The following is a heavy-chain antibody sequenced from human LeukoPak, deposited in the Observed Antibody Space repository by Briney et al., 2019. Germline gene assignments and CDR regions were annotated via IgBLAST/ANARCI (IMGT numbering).Heavy chain of an antibody. CDR1: GFTFRSYE. CDR3: AELGITMIGGV. Sequence: GGSLRLSCAASGFTFRSYEMNWVRQAPGKGLEWVSYISSSGSTIYYADSVKGRFTISRDNAKNSLYLQMNSLRAEDTAVYYCAELGITMIGGVWGKGTTVTMSS. CDR2: ISSSGSTI. D-gene: IGHD3-10*02. J-gene: IGHJ6*01. V-gene: IGHV3-48*03.